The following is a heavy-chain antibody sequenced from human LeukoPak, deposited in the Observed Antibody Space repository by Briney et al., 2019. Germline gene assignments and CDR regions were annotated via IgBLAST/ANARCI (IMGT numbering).Heavy chain of an antibody. CDR3: ARESATVVGGFDP. CDR1: GGSVSSGSYY. J-gene: IGHJ5*02. D-gene: IGHD4-23*01. CDR2: IYYSGST. Sequence: SETLSLTCTVSGGSVSSGSYYWRWIRQPPGKGLEWIGYIYYSGSTNYNPSLKSRVTISVDTSKNQFSLKLSSVTAADTAVYYCARESATVVGGFDPWGQGTLVTVSS. V-gene: IGHV4-61*01.